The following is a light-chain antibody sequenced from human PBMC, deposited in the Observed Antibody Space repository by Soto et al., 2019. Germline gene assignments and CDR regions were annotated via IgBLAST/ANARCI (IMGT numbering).Light chain of an antibody. Sequence: EIVMTQSPATLSVSPGERATLSCRASQSVSSNLAWYQQKPGQAPRLLIYDASNRATGIPARFSGSGSGTDFTLTISNLEPEDFAVYYCQQHSHWPPWTFGQGTKVDI. V-gene: IGKV3-11*01. CDR2: DAS. CDR3: QQHSHWPPWT. CDR1: QSVSSN. J-gene: IGKJ1*01.